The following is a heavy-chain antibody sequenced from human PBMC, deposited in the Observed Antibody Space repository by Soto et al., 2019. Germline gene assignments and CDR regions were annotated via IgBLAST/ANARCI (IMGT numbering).Heavy chain of an antibody. CDR2: ISGGGGTT. D-gene: IGHD2-15*01. CDR1: GFAFSNYA. Sequence: EVQLLESGGDLVQPGGSLRLSCAASGFAFSNYAMNWVRQAPGKGLEWGSVISGGGGTTYYADSVKGRFTISRDNSKKTLYLQMSSLRGDDTAVYYCAKEWSQGYYFDYWGQGTLVIVSS. V-gene: IGHV3-23*01. CDR3: AKEWSQGYYFDY. J-gene: IGHJ4*02.